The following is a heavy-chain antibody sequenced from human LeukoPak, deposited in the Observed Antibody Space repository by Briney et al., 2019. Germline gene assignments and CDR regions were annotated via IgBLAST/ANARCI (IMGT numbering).Heavy chain of an antibody. Sequence: GGSLRLSCAASGFTFSNFGMHWVRQAPGKGLEWVAFIQYDGSYQHYADSVKGRFTISRDNAKNSLYLQMNSLRAEDTAVYYCAELGITMIGGVWGKGTTVTISS. CDR3: AELGITMIGGV. V-gene: IGHV3-30*02. CDR1: GFTFSNFG. CDR2: IQYDGSYQ. J-gene: IGHJ6*04. D-gene: IGHD3-10*02.